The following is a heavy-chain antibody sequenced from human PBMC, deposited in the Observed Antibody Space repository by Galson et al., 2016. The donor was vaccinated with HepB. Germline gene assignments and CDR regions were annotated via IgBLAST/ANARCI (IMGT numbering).Heavy chain of an antibody. CDR3: ARRGPTYNNGMDV. CDR2: VYYSGRP. CDR1: GGSITSSGYY. D-gene: IGHD3-10*01. J-gene: IGHJ6*02. Sequence: SETLSLTCTVSGGSITSSGYYWGWLRQPPGKGLEWIGSVYYSGRPYYNPSLKSRVTISVDTSKNQFSLKLSSVTAADTAVYYCARRGPTYNNGMDVWGQGTTVTVSS. V-gene: IGHV4-39*01.